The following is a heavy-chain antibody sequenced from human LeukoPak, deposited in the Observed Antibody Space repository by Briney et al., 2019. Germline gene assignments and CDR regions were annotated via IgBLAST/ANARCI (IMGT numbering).Heavy chain of an antibody. Sequence: GGSLRLSCAASGFTFSSSWMHWVRQAPGKGLIWVSRVNGDGTGTIYADSVKGRFTISRDNAKNTLYLQMNSLRAEDTAVYYCAGYADGIFYWGQGTLVTVSS. CDR3: AGYADGIFY. D-gene: IGHD1-14*01. J-gene: IGHJ4*02. CDR1: GFTFSSSW. CDR2: VNGDGTGT. V-gene: IGHV3-74*01.